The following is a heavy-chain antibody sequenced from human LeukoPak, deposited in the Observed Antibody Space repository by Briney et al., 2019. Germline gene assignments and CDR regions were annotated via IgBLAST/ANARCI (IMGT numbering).Heavy chain of an antibody. CDR3: ARGWPRRSIAVAGSGDLDY. D-gene: IGHD6-19*01. Sequence: KPSETLSLTCAVYGGSFSGYYWSWIRQPPGKGLEWIGKINHSGSTNYNPSLKSRVTISVDTSKNQFSLKLSSVTAADTAVYYCARGWPRRSIAVAGSGDLDYWGQGTLVTVSS. V-gene: IGHV4-34*01. CDR1: GGSFSGYY. J-gene: IGHJ4*02. CDR2: INHSGST.